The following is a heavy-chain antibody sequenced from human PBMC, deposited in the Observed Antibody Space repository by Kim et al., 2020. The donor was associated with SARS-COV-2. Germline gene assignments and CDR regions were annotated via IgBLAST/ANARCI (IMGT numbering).Heavy chain of an antibody. CDR1: GFTFSSYS. CDR3: APIVVVVAASGDWFDP. Sequence: GGSLRLSCAASGFTFSSYSMNWVRQAPGKGLGWVSSISSSSSYIYYADSVKGRFTISRDNAKNSLYLQMNSLRAEDTAVYYCAPIVVVVAASGDWFDPWGQGTLVTVSS. V-gene: IGHV3-21*01. J-gene: IGHJ5*02. D-gene: IGHD2-15*01. CDR2: ISSSSSYI.